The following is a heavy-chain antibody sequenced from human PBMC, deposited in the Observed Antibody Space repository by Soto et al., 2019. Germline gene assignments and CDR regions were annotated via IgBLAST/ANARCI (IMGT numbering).Heavy chain of an antibody. Sequence: GGSRRTSWEASGFAFTSYLMHWGRQAPGKGLGWVAGVKSDGTTRTYADSVSGRFTISRDNAKNTVYLQMNSLSDEDTAVYYCPSLFASTYSARPFELWGKGTKVTFSS. J-gene: IGHJ4*02. CDR1: GFAFTSYL. CDR3: PSLFASTYSARPFEL. CDR2: VKSDGTTR. D-gene: IGHD2-15*01. V-gene: IGHV3-74*01.